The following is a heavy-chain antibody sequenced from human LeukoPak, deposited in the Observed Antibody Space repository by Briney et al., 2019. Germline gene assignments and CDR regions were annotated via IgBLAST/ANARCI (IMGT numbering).Heavy chain of an antibody. D-gene: IGHD3-10*01. CDR3: AKDGVPSRWFGRNYFDY. CDR2: ISGSGGST. V-gene: IGHV3-23*01. CDR1: GGSFSGYY. Sequence: PSETLSLTCAVYGGSFSGYYWSWVRQAPGKGLEWVSAISGSGGSTYYADSVKGRFTISRDNYKNTLYLKMNNLRAEDTAVYYCAKDGVPSRWFGRNYFDYWGQGTLVTVSS. J-gene: IGHJ4*02.